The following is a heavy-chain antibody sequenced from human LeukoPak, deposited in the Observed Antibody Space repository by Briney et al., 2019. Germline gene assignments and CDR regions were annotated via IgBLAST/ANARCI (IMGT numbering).Heavy chain of an antibody. D-gene: IGHD2-2*01. Sequence: PGRSLRLSCAASGFTFNTYGMHWVRQAPGKGLEWVAGISSDGSSKDYADSVKGRFTISRDNSKNTMFLQMNSLRAEDTAVYYCAKAAYCTSTSCRFSGYAQRPLESWGQGILVTVSS. J-gene: IGHJ4*02. CDR3: AKAAYCTSTSCRFSGYAQRPLES. V-gene: IGHV3-30*18. CDR2: ISSDGSSK. CDR1: GFTFNTYG.